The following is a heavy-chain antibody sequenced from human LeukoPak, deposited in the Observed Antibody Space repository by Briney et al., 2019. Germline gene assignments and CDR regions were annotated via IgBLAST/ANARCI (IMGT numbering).Heavy chain of an antibody. CDR1: GGSISSYY. D-gene: IGHD1-26*01. Sequence: ETLSLTCTVSGGSISSYYWSWIRQPPGKGLEWIGYIYTSGRTNYNPSLKSRGTISVDTSKNQFSLKLSSVTAADTAVYYCARYSGSYGHAYWGREPWSPSPQ. V-gene: IGHV4-4*09. CDR2: IYTSGRT. CDR3: ARYSGSYGHAY. J-gene: IGHJ4*02.